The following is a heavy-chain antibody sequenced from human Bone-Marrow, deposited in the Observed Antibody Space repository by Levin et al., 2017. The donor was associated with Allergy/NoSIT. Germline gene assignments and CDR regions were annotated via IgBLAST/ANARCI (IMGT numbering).Heavy chain of an antibody. Sequence: ASVKVSCKASGYTFTGYYMHWVRQAPGQGLEWMGRINPNSGGTNYAQKFQGRVTMTRDTSISTAYMELSRLRSDDTAVYYCARAATTVTTSVRCYYYYYMDVWGKGTTVTVSS. J-gene: IGHJ6*03. V-gene: IGHV1-2*06. CDR3: ARAATTVTTSVRCYYYYYMDV. D-gene: IGHD4-17*01. CDR2: INPNSGGT. CDR1: GYTFTGYY.